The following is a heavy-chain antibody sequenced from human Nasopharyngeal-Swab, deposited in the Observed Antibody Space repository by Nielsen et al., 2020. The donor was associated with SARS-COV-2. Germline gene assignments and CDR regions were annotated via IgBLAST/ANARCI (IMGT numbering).Heavy chain of an antibody. J-gene: IGHJ4*02. CDR1: GFTFRYYA. CDR2: ITESGGNT. V-gene: IGHV3-23*01. CDR3: ARYDDYYDSSGYAY. Sequence: GESLKISCAASGFTFRYYAMSWVRQAPGKGLEWVSAITESGGNTYYADSVKGRFTISRDNSRNTLYLQMNSLRAEDTAVYYCARYDDYYDSSGYAYWGQGTLVTVSS. D-gene: IGHD3-22*01.